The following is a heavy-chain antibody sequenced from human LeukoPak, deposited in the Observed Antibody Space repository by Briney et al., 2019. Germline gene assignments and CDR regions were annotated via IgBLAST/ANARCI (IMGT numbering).Heavy chain of an antibody. CDR2: ISSSSSTI. V-gene: IGHV3-48*01. CDR1: GFTFSSYS. D-gene: IGHD1-7*01. J-gene: IGHJ4*02. Sequence: PGGSLRLSCAASGFTFSSYSMNWVRQAPGKGLEWVSYISSSSSTIYYADSVKGRFTISRDNAKNSLYLQMNSLRAEDTAVYYCARDQGEKLELRPRDFDYWGQGTLVTVSS. CDR3: ARDQGEKLELRPRDFDY.